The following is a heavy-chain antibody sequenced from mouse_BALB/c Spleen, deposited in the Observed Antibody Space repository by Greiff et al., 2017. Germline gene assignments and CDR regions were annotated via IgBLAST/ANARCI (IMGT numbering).Heavy chain of an antibody. J-gene: IGHJ1*01. CDR1: GYTFTDYN. V-gene: IGHV1-18*01. CDR2: INPNNGGT. CDR3: ARRPYYYWYFDV. D-gene: IGHD2-10*01. Sequence: VQLQQSGPELVKPGASVKIPCKASGYTFTDYNMDWVKQSHGKSLEWIGDINPNNGGTIYNQKFKGKATLTVDKSSSTAYMELRSQTSEDTAVYYCARRPYYYWYFDVWGAGTTVTVSS.